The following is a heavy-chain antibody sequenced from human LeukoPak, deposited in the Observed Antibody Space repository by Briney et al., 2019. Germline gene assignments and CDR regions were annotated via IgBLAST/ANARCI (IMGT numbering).Heavy chain of an antibody. CDR2: IIPIFGTA. CDR1: GGTFSSYA. CDR3: ARQHIVVVTAIPDYYYGMDV. Sequence: SVKVSCKASGGTFSSYAISWVRQAPGQGLEWMGGIIPIFGTANYAQKFQGRVTITADESTSTAYMELSSLRSEDTAVYYCARQHIVVVTAIPDYYYGMDVWGQGTTVTVSS. D-gene: IGHD2-21*02. J-gene: IGHJ6*02. V-gene: IGHV1-69*13.